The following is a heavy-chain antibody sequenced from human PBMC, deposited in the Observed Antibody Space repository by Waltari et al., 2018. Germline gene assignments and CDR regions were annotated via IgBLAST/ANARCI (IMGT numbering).Heavy chain of an antibody. D-gene: IGHD4-17*01. V-gene: IGHV3-74*01. J-gene: IGHJ5*02. Sequence: IPLVLQAPRKVLVWVSRINSDGSGTSYADSVKGRFTISRDNTKNTLYLQMNSLRAEDTAVYYCARSCGLRCHWFDPWGQGTLVTVSS. CDR2: INSDGSGT. CDR3: ARSCGLRCHWFDP.